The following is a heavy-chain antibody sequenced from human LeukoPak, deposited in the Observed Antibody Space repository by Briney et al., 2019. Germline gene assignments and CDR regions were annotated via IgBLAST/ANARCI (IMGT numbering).Heavy chain of an antibody. V-gene: IGHV1-18*01. CDR2: ISAYNGNT. CDR3: ARDYRRITIFGVVIPEGAFDI. J-gene: IGHJ3*02. CDR1: GYTFTSYG. D-gene: IGHD3-3*01. Sequence: ASVKVSCKASGYTFTSYGISWVRQAPGQGLEWMGWISAYNGNTNYAQKLQGRVTMTTDTSTSTAYMELSRLRSDDTAVYYCARDYRRITIFGVVIPEGAFDIWGQGTMVTVSS.